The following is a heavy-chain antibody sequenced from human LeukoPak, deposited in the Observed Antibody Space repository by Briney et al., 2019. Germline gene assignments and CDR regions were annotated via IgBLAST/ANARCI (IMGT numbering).Heavy chain of an antibody. D-gene: IGHD3-9*01. CDR1: GGSISSYY. V-gene: IGHV4-59*12. J-gene: IGHJ4*02. CDR2: MYYSGNT. CDR3: ARAHYDILTGPSHYFDY. Sequence: SETLSLTCNVSGGSISSYYWSWIRQPPGKGLEWIGYMYYSGNTNYNPSLKSRVTTSVDSSKNQFSLKLSSVTAADTAVYYCARAHYDILTGPSHYFDYWGQGTLVTVSS.